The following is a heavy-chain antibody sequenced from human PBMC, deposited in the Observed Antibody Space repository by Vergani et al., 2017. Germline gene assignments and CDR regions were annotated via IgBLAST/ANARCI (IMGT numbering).Heavy chain of an antibody. CDR3: ARADYGGPGGDYYYYYMDV. CDR2: MNPNSGNT. V-gene: IGHV1-8*01. J-gene: IGHJ6*03. D-gene: IGHD4-23*01. CDR1: GYTFTSYD. Sequence: QVQLVQSGAEVKKPGASVKVSCKASGYTFTSYDINWVRQATGQGLEWMGWMNPNSGNTGYAQKFQGRVTMTRNTSISTAYMELSSLRAEDTAVYYCARADYGGPGGDYYYYYMDVWGKGTTVTVSS.